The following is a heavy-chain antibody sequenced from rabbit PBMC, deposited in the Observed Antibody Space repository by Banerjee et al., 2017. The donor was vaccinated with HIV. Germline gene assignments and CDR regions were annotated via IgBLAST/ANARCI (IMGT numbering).Heavy chain of an antibody. D-gene: IGHD4-1*01. CDR1: GIDFTSYYY. CDR2: IYTSSGNT. CDR3: ARDLAGAIGWNFNL. J-gene: IGHJ4*01. Sequence: QQLEESGGGLVKPGGTLTLTCKASGIDFTSYYYMCWVRQAPGKGLELIACIYTSSGNTVYASWAKGRFTISKTSSTTVTLQMTSLTAADTATYFCARDLAGAIGWNFNLWGPGTLVTVS. V-gene: IGHV1S40*01.